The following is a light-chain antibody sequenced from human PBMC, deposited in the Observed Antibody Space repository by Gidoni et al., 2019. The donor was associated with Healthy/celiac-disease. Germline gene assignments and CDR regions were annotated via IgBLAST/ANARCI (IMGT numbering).Light chain of an antibody. CDR2: RNN. J-gene: IGLJ1*01. CDR3: AAWDDSLSGFYV. CDR1: SPNIGSNY. V-gene: IGLV1-47*01. Sequence: QSVLTQPPSASGTPGQRVTISCSGSSPNIGSNYVYWYQQLPGTAPKLLIYRNNQRPSRVPDRFSGSKSGTSASLAISGLRSEDEADYYCAAWDDSLSGFYVFGTGTKVTVL.